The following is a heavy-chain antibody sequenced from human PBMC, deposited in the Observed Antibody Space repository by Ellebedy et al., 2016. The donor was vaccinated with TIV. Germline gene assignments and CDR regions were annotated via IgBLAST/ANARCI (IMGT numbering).Heavy chain of an antibody. CDR2: IHYSGST. V-gene: IGHV4-61*01. CDR1: GGSVSSGTYY. Sequence: MPSETLSLTCTVSGGSVSSGTYYWNWIRQPPGKGLEWIGNIHYSGSTIYNPSLTSRVTISLDTSKNQFSLKLNSVTAADTAVYYCARGAPFPYYFDSWGQGLLVTVSS. CDR3: ARGAPFPYYFDS. J-gene: IGHJ4*02.